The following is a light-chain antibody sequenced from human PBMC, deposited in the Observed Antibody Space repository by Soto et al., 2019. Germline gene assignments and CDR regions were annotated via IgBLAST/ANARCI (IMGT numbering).Light chain of an antibody. V-gene: IGLV1-40*01. Sequence: QSVLTQPPSVSGAPGQRVTISCTGSSSNIGAGYDVHWYQQLPRTAPKLLIYGNSNRPSGVPDRFSGSKSGNTASLTISGLQAEDEADYYCCSYVDTDTWVFGGGTKLTVL. CDR2: GNS. CDR1: SSNIGAGYD. CDR3: CSYVDTDTWV. J-gene: IGLJ3*02.